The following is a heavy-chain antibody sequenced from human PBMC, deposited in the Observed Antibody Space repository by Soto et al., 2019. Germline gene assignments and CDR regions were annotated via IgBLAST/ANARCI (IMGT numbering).Heavy chain of an antibody. CDR2: ISSSSSYT. D-gene: IGHD3-3*01. CDR1: GFTFSHYY. Sequence: PGGSLRLSCAASGFTFSHYYMSWIRQAPGKGLEWVSYISSSSSYTNYADSVKGRFTISRDNAKNSLYLQMNSLRVEDTAVYYCARGYYDFWSGSNWFDPWGEGTLVTVSS. V-gene: IGHV3-11*06. J-gene: IGHJ5*02. CDR3: ARGYYDFWSGSNWFDP.